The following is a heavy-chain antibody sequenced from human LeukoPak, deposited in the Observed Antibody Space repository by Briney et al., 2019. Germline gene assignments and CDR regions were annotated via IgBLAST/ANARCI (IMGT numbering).Heavy chain of an antibody. CDR2: IIPIFGTA. D-gene: IGHD4-11*01. V-gene: IGHV1-69*05. CDR3: ARYKTTVTTLWFDP. J-gene: IGHJ5*02. Sequence: SVKVSCKASGYTFTGYYMHWVRQAPGQGLEWMGGIIPIFGTANYAQKFQGRVTITTDESTSTAYMELSSLRSEDTAVYYCARYKTTVTTLWFDPWGQGTLVTVSS. CDR1: GYTFTGYY.